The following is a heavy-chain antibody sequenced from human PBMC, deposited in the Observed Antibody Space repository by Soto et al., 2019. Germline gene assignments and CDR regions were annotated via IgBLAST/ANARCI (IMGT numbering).Heavy chain of an antibody. V-gene: IGHV1-18*01. J-gene: IGHJ6*02. CDR3: ARGGPTSADYYYGMDV. Sequence: QVQLVQSGAEVRRSGASVKVSCKASGYTFSNDGINWVRQAPGQGLEWMGWISAYNGNTEYAQNFQGRVTMTTDTSTSTAYMELRSLRSDDTAVYSCARGGPTSADYYYGMDVWGLGTTVTVSS. D-gene: IGHD3-10*01. CDR1: GYTFSNDG. CDR2: ISAYNGNT.